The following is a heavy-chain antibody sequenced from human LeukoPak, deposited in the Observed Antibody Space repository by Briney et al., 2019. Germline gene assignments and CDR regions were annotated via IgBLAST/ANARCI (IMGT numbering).Heavy chain of an antibody. V-gene: IGHV3-66*01. CDR1: GFTVSSNY. J-gene: IGHJ6*02. CDR2: IYSGGST. D-gene: IGHD6-13*01. CDR3: ARATIAAAGHYYYYYGMDV. Sequence: GGSLRLSCAASGFTVSSNYMSWVRQAPGKGLEWVSVIYSGGSTYYADSVKGRFTISRDNSENTLYLQMNSLRAEDTAVYYCARATIAAAGHYYYYYGMDVWGQGTTVTVSS.